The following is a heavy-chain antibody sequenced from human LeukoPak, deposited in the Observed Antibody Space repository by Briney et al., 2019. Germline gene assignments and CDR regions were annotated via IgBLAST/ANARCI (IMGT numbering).Heavy chain of an antibody. J-gene: IGHJ4*02. CDR3: TRDFDFSSAI. CDR2: ISPDGSTT. CDR1: GLSFSAYA. V-gene: IGHV3-74*01. Sequence: PGGSLRLSCAASGLSFSAYAMGWVRQAPGKGLVWVSRISPDGSTTGHADSVKGRFTTSRDNAKNTLFLQMNSLRAEDTAVYYCTRDFDFSSAIWGQGTLVTVSS. D-gene: IGHD3-3*01.